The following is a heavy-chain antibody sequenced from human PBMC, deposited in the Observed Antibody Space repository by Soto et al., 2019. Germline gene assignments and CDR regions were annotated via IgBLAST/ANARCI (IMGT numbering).Heavy chain of an antibody. CDR3: AKGGDIVTSISS. CDR2: INGRGGST. D-gene: IGHD3-16*02. CDR1: GFTFSSHA. J-gene: IGHJ5*02. V-gene: IGHV3-23*01. Sequence: HPGGSLRLSCAASGFTFSSHAMTWVRQAPGKGLEWVSTINGRGGSTYYADSVEGRFTISRDNSKNTLYLQMNSLRVEDTAVYYCAKGGDIVTSISSWGQGTLVTVSS.